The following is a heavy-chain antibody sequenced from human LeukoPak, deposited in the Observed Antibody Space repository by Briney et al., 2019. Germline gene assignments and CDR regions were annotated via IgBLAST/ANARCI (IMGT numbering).Heavy chain of an antibody. CDR2: INPNSGGT. CDR3: ARGGRYFDWLFAPFDY. CDR1: GYTFTGYY. Sequence: GASVKVSCKASGYTFTGYYMHWVRQAPGQGLEWMGWINPNSGGTNYAQKFQGRVTMTRDTSISTAYMELSTLRSDDTAVYYCARGGRYFDWLFAPFDYWGQGTLVTVSS. V-gene: IGHV1-2*02. D-gene: IGHD3-9*01. J-gene: IGHJ4*02.